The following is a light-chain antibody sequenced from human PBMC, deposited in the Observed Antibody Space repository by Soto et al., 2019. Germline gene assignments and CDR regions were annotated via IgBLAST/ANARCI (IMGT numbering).Light chain of an antibody. CDR2: LNSDGSH. J-gene: IGLJ2*01. V-gene: IGLV4-69*01. CDR1: SGHSSYA. Sequence: QSVLTQSPSASASLGASVKLTCTLSSGHSSYAIAWHQQQPEKGHRYLMKLNSDGSHSKGDGIPDRFSGSSSGAERYLTISSLQSEDEPDYYCQTWGTGIRVFGVCTKLNVL. CDR3: QTWGTGIRV.